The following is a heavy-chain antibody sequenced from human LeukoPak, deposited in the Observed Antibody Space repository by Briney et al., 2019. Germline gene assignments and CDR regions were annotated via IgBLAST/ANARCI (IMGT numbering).Heavy chain of an antibody. V-gene: IGHV3-7*05. Sequence: GGSLRLSCAASGFTFSSYWMSWVRQAPGKGLEWVANIKHDGSEKYYGDSVKGRFTISRDNARNSLYLQMNSLRAEDTAVYYCASYVRGVFDYWGQGTLVTVSS. CDR3: ASYVRGVFDY. J-gene: IGHJ4*02. CDR2: IKHDGSEK. D-gene: IGHD3-10*02. CDR1: GFTFSSYW.